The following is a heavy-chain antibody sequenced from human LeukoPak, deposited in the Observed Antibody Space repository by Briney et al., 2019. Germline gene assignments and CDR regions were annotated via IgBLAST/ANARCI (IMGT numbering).Heavy chain of an antibody. CDR2: VYQTGKT. J-gene: IGHJ4*02. CDR1: GYSVSTPNW. CDR3: ARDQGGYHIFDY. Sequence: SGTLSLTCIVSGYSVSTPNWWAWVRQPPGKGLQWIANVYQTGKTEYNPSLESRVTLSLDKSKNQFSLKLDSVTAAGTAVYYCARDQGGYHIFDYWGQGILVIVSS. D-gene: IGHD3-22*01. V-gene: IGHV4-4*02.